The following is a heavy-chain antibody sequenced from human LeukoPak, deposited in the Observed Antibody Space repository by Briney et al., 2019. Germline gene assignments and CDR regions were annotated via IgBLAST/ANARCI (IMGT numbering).Heavy chain of an antibody. V-gene: IGHV4-30-4*01. CDR2: IYYSGST. Sequence: IPSQTLSLTCTVSGGSISSGDYYWSWIRQPPGKGLEWIWYIYYSGSTYYNPSLKSRVTISVDTSKNQFSLKLSSVTAADTAVYYCARIHSGSYQLPYYFDYWGQGTLVTVSS. CDR1: GGSISSGDYY. CDR3: ARIHSGSYQLPYYFDY. D-gene: IGHD1-26*01. J-gene: IGHJ4*02.